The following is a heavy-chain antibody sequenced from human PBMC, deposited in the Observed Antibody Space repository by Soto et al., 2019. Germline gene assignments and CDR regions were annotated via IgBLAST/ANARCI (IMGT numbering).Heavy chain of an antibody. CDR1: GFTFSSYA. CDR3: ARVVGAAAGPLHYFDY. Sequence: GGSLRLSCAASGFTFSSYAMHWVRQAPGKGLEWVAVISYDGSNKYYADSVKGRFTISRDNSKNTLYLQMNSLRAEDTAVYYCARVVGAAAGPLHYFDYWGQGTLVTVSS. V-gene: IGHV3-30-3*01. D-gene: IGHD6-13*01. J-gene: IGHJ4*02. CDR2: ISYDGSNK.